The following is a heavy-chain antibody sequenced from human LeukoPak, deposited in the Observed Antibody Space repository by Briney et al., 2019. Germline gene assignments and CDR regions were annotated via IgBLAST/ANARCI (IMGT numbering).Heavy chain of an antibody. Sequence: SETLSLTCAVYGGSFSGYYWSWIRQPPGKGLEWIGEINHSGSTNYNPSLKSRVTISVDTSKNQFSLKRSSVTAADTAVYYCAREASITIFGVVIGSTYMDVWGKGTTVTVPS. V-gene: IGHV4-34*01. CDR3: AREASITIFGVVIGSTYMDV. CDR2: INHSGST. D-gene: IGHD3-3*01. J-gene: IGHJ6*03. CDR1: GGSFSGYY.